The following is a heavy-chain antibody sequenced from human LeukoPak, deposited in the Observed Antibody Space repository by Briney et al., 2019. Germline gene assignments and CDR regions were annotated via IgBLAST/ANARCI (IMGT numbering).Heavy chain of an antibody. D-gene: IGHD3-22*01. V-gene: IGHV4-59*01. CDR2: IYYSGST. CDR1: AGSISSYY. Sequence: SETLSLTCTVSAGSISSYYWRWLRQPPGKGLEWIGYIYYSGSTNYNPSLKIRVTISVDTPKNQFSLKLSSVPAADTAVYYCASSGYYYSAFDIWGQGTMVTVSS. J-gene: IGHJ3*02. CDR3: ASSGYYYSAFDI.